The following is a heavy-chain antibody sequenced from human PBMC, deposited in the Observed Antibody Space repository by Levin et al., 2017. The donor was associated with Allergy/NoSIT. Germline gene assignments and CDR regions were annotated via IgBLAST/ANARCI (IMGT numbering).Heavy chain of an antibody. CDR1: GFTINSHY. D-gene: IGHD5-12*01. CDR3: ARERREYSGYDPEAHFDY. Sequence: SCAASGFTINSHYMSWVRQAPGKGLEWVSIIYSGGSTYYADSVKGRFTISRDNSKNTLYLQMNSLRAEDTAVYYCARERREYSGYDPEAHFDYWGQGTLVTVSS. CDR2: IYSGGST. V-gene: IGHV3-66*01. J-gene: IGHJ4*02.